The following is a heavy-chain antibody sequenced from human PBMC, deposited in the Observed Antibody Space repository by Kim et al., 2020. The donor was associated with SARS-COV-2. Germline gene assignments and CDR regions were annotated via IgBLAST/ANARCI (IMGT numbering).Heavy chain of an antibody. J-gene: IGHJ4*02. D-gene: IGHD2-15*01. Sequence: NPAVQCQVTISADKAISTAYLQWSSLKTSDTAMYYCARMGRGTNLYYFDYWGQGTLVTVSS. V-gene: IGHV5-51*01. CDR3: ARMGRGTNLYYFDY.